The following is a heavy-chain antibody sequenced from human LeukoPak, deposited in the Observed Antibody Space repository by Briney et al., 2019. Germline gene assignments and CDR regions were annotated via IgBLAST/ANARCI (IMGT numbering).Heavy chain of an antibody. CDR1: GYTFTSYG. CDR3: ARTVSYYDFWSGGNYFDY. V-gene: IGHV1-18*01. Sequence: ASVKVSCKASGYTFTSYGISWVRQAPGQGLEWMGWISAYNGNTNYAQKLQGRVTMTTDTSTSTAYMELRSLRSDDTAVYYCARTVSYYDFWSGGNYFDYWGQGTLVTVSS. D-gene: IGHD3-3*01. CDR2: ISAYNGNT. J-gene: IGHJ4*02.